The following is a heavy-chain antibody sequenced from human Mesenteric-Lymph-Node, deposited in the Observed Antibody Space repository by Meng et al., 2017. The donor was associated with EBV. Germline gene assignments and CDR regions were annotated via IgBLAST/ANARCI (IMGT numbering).Heavy chain of an antibody. V-gene: IGHV4-4*03. J-gene: IGHJ4*02. CDR1: GDSIISTDTW. CDR2: IFHAGNT. Sequence: QEPGPGVSMPPGTRSLTCGVSGDSIISTDTWWSWVRQPPGKGLEWIGEIFHAGNTNYNPSLKSQVTMSVDTSKNQFSLNLSSVTAADSAVYYCARGSHYTWDVWGQGTLVTVSS. CDR3: ARGSHYTWDV. D-gene: IGHD3-16*01.